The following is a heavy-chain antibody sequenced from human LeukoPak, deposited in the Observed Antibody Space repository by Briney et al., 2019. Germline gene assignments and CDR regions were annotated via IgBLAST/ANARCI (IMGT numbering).Heavy chain of an antibody. CDR1: GFTLSTYG. Sequence: QTGGSLRLSCVASGFTLSTYGMHWVRQAPGKGLEWVAFIRYDGSDKFYGDSVKDRFTTSRDNSKNTLYLQMSRLRVEDTAVYYCAKDLDCSGGTCHKAFDCWGQGTLVTVSS. D-gene: IGHD2-15*01. CDR2: IRYDGSDK. V-gene: IGHV3-30*02. CDR3: AKDLDCSGGTCHKAFDC. J-gene: IGHJ4*02.